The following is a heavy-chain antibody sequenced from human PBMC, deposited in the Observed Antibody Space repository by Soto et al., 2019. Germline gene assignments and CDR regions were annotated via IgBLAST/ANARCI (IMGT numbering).Heavy chain of an antibody. CDR2: ITSGSTI. J-gene: IGHJ6*02. D-gene: IGHD6-19*01. Sequence: QVQLVESGGGLVKPGGSLRLSCAASGFTFSDYYMSWIRQAPGKGLEWVSYITSGSTIYYAYSVKGRFTISRDNAKNSLYLQMNSLRAEDTAVYYCARAPYSSGWYDYYYGMDVWGQGTTVTVSS. CDR3: ARAPYSSGWYDYYYGMDV. CDR1: GFTFSDYY. V-gene: IGHV3-11*01.